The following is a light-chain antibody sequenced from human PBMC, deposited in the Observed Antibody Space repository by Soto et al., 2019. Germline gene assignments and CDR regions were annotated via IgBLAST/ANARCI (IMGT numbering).Light chain of an antibody. CDR2: GAS. CDR1: RGVTSSS. Sequence: EIVLTQSPGTLSLSPGERAPFSCRAVRGVTSSSLAWYQQKPGQAPRLLIYGASSRATGIPDRFSGSGSGTDFTLTISRLEPEDFAVYYCQQYGSSPFTFGPGTKVDIK. CDR3: QQYGSSPFT. J-gene: IGKJ3*01. V-gene: IGKV3-20*01.